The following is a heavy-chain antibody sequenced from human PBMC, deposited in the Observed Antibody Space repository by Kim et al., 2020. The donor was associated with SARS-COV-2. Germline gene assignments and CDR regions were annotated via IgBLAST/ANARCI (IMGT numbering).Heavy chain of an antibody. CDR3: VRDSDRESFGDY. CDR1: GFTFSSYW. V-gene: IGHV3-7*03. Sequence: GGSLRLSCAASGFTFSSYWMNWVRQAPGRGLEWVANIKQDGSQKYYVDSVKGRFAISRDNAENSLYLQLNSLRAEDTALYYCVRDSDRESFGDYWGQGTLVTVSS. D-gene: IGHD3-16*01. J-gene: IGHJ4*02. CDR2: IKQDGSQK.